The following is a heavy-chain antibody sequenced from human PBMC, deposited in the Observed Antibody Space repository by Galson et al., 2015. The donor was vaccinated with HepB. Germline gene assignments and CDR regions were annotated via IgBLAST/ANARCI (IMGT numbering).Heavy chain of an antibody. CDR3: TTQGYSSGRGFDY. J-gene: IGHJ4*02. CDR2: IKSKIDGETT. V-gene: IGHV3-15*01. D-gene: IGHD5-18*01. Sequence: SLRLSCAASAFTFSNAWMSWVRQAPGKGLEWVGRIKSKIDGETTDYSAPVKGRFTISRDDSKNTLYLQMNSLKTEDTAVYYCTTQGYSSGRGFDYWGQGTLVTVSS. CDR1: AFTFSNAW.